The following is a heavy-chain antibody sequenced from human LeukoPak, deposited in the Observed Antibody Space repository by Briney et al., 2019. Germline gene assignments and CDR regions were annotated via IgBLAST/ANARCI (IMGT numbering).Heavy chain of an antibody. CDR1: GFTFSSYS. CDR3: ASGIAVAGTTDY. Sequence: PGGSLRLSCAASGFTFSSYSMNWVRQAPGKGLEWISSITGSSYYIYYADSVRGRFTISRDNAKNSLYLQMNSLRAEDTAVYYCASGIAVAGTTDYWGQGTLVTVSS. CDR2: ITGSSYYI. J-gene: IGHJ4*02. D-gene: IGHD6-19*01. V-gene: IGHV3-21*01.